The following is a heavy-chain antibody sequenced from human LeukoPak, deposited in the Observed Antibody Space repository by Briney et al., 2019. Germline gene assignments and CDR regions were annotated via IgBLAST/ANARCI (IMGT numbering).Heavy chain of an antibody. D-gene: IGHD6-13*01. CDR1: GGTFSSYA. Sequence: GASVKVSCKASGGTFSSYAISWVRQAPGQGLEWMGGIIAIFGTANYAQKFQGRVTITADKSTSTAYMELSSLRSEDTAVYYCARDLAAAGTWWFDPWGQGTLVTVSS. J-gene: IGHJ5*02. V-gene: IGHV1-69*06. CDR3: ARDLAAAGTWWFDP. CDR2: IIAIFGTA.